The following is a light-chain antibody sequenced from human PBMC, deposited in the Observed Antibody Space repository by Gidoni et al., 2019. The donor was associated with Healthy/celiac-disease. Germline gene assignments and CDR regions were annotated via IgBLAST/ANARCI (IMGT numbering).Light chain of an antibody. CDR2: SNN. CDR1: SSNIGSTT. V-gene: IGLV1-44*01. CDR3: AAWDDSLNAFYV. Sequence: QSVLTQPPSASGTPGPRVPISCSGSSSNIGSTTVNWYQQLPGTAPKLLIYSNNQRPSGVPDRFSGSKSGTSASLAISGLQSEDEADYYCAAWDDSLNAFYVFGTGTKVTVL. J-gene: IGLJ1*01.